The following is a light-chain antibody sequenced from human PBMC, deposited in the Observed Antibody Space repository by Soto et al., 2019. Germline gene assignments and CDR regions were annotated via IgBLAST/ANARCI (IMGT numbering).Light chain of an antibody. CDR1: TNDIGAFNY. J-gene: IGLJ2*01. CDR2: EDT. CDR3: SSYTSTSTRV. Sequence: QSALTQPASVSGSPGQSITISCTGTTNDIGAFNYVSWYQQHPGKAPKLILYEDTNRPSGVSNRFSGSKSGNTASLTISGLQAEDEADYYCSSYTSTSTRVFGGGTKVTVL. V-gene: IGLV2-14*01.